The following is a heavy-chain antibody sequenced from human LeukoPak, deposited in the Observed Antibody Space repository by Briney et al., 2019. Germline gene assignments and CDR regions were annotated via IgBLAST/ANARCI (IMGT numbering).Heavy chain of an antibody. J-gene: IGHJ6*02. V-gene: IGHV3-23*01. D-gene: IGHD7-27*01. Sequence: PGGSLRLSCEASGFSFSGYAMSWVRQAPGKGLDWVSGVSDSGVNTYYADSVKGRFTISRDNSKYTLFLQMNSLRAEDTAVYYCAKGGLTGDGYYYYGMDVWGQGTTVTVSS. CDR1: GFSFSGYA. CDR3: AKGGLTGDGYYYYGMDV. CDR2: VSDSGVNT.